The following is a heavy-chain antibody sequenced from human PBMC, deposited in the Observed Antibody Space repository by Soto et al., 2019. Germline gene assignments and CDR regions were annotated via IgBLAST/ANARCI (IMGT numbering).Heavy chain of an antibody. D-gene: IGHD2-2*01. Sequence: QVQLQQWGAGLLKPSETLSLTCAVYGGSFSGYYWSWIRQPPGKGLEWIGEINHSGSTNYNPSLKSRVTISVDTSKNQFSLKLSSVTAADTVVYYCARAADIVVVPAAKAPAFDIWGQGTMVTVSS. J-gene: IGHJ3*02. CDR2: INHSGST. CDR3: ARAADIVVVPAAKAPAFDI. V-gene: IGHV4-34*01. CDR1: GGSFSGYY.